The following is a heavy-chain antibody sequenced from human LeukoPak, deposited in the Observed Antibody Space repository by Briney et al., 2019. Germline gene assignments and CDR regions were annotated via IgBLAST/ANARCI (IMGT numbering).Heavy chain of an antibody. J-gene: IGHJ4*02. D-gene: IGHD6-13*01. Sequence: PGGSLRPSSAASGFTFRSYAMSWVRQAPGQGLEWVSYLRGGCDRTYHADAVKGRFTISRHNPKRTLYLQMNRLRAEDTAIYYCAKISTPIPASVAMDNWGQGPLVTVSS. V-gene: IGHV3-23*01. CDR3: AKISTPIPASVAMDN. CDR2: LRGGCDRT. CDR1: GFTFRSYA.